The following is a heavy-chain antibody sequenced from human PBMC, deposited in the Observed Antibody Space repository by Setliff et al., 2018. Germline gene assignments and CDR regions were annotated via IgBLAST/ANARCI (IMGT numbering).Heavy chain of an antibody. V-gene: IGHV1-18*01. CDR1: GYTFTSYG. CDR3: ARYITGTTPADY. CDR2: ISAYNGNT. J-gene: IGHJ4*02. D-gene: IGHD1-7*01. Sequence: ASVKVSCKASGYTFTSYGISWVRQAPGQGPEWMGWISAYNGNTNYAQKLQGRVTMTIDTSTSTAYMELRSLRSDDTAVYYCARYITGTTPADYWGQGTLVTVSS.